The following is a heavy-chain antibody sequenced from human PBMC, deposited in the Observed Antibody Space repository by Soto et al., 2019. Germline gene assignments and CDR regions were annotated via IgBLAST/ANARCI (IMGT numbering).Heavy chain of an antibody. CDR3: VRGKVGTNPNWLDP. D-gene: IGHD2-21*02. Sequence: EVQLVESGGGLVQPGGSLRLSCAASGFSVSSSYLYWVRQAPGKGLEWVSSIYLSGSTYYIDSVKGRFSISRDNSKNTLYLQMNSLGAEDTAIYYCVRGKVGTNPNWLDPWGQGSLVTVSS. J-gene: IGHJ5*02. V-gene: IGHV3-66*01. CDR1: GFSVSSSY. CDR2: IYLSGST.